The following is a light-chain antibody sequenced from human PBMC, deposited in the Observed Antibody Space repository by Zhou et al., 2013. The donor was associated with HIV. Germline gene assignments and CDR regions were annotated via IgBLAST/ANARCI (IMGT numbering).Light chain of an antibody. V-gene: IGKV3-20*01. CDR3: QQYGNSPLLV. J-gene: IGKJ4*01. CDR1: QSVDTY. Sequence: EIVLTQSPGTLSVSPGARATLSCRASQSVDTYLAWYQQRPGQAPRLLIYDASDRAPGIPDRFSGSGSGTDFTLTISRLEPEDFAVYYCQQYGNSPLLVFGGGTKVEIK. CDR2: DAS.